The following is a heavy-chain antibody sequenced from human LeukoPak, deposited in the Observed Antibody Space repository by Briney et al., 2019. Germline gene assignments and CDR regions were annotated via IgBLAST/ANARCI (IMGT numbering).Heavy chain of an antibody. V-gene: IGHV3-21*04. D-gene: IGHD2-15*01. J-gene: IGHJ4*01. CDR1: GFTLSTYS. CDR3: ARTVVVTATADYFDY. Sequence: KPGGSPRLSCAASGFTLSTYSMNWVRQAAGKGLEWVSSISSSARYMYYADSVKGRFTISRDNAKNSLYVQMNSLRAEDTAVYYCARTVVVTATADYFDYWGQGTLVTVSS. CDR2: ISSSARYM.